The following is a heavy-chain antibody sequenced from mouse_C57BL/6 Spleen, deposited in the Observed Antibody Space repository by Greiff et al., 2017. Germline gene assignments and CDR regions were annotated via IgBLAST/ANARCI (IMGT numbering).Heavy chain of an antibody. D-gene: IGHD2-2*01. CDR2: IYPGDGDT. CDR1: GYAFSSSW. J-gene: IGHJ4*01. V-gene: IGHV1-82*01. Sequence: QVQLQQSGPELVKPGASVKISCKASGYAFSSSWMNWVKQRPGKGLEWIGRIYPGDGDTNYNGKFKGKATLTADKSSSTAYVQLSSLTSEDSAVYFCARDGYGDYYAMDYWGQGTSVTVSS. CDR3: ARDGYGDYYAMDY.